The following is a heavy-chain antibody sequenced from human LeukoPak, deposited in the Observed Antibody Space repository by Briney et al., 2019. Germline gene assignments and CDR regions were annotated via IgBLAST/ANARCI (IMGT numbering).Heavy chain of an antibody. Sequence: SVKVSCKASGGTFSSYAISWVRQAPGQGLEWMGGIIPIFGTANYAQKFQGSVTITADESTSTAYMELSSLRSEDTAVYYCARDARLGNWFDPWGQGTLVTVSS. V-gene: IGHV1-69*13. D-gene: IGHD3-16*01. CDR2: IIPIFGTA. CDR3: ARDARLGNWFDP. J-gene: IGHJ5*02. CDR1: GGTFSSYA.